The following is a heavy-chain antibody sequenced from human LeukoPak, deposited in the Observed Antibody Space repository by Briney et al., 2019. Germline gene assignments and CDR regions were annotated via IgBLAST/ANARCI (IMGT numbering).Heavy chain of an antibody. CDR1: GFTFSSYW. D-gene: IGHD2-21*01. CDR2: IKQDGSEK. J-gene: IGHJ4*02. Sequence: GGALRLSCAASGFTFSSYWMSWVRQAPGKGLEWVANIKQDGSEKYYVDSVKGRFTISRDNAKNSLYLQMNSLRAEDTAVYYCARDLEGHICYFDYWGQGTLVTVSS. V-gene: IGHV3-7*01. CDR3: ARDLEGHICYFDY.